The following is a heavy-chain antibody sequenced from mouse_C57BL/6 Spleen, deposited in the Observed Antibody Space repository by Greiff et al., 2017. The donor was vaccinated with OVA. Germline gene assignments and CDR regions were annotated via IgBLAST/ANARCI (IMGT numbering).Heavy chain of an antibody. Sequence: VHLVESGAELVKPGASVKMSCKASGYTFTTYPIEWMKQNHGKSLEWIGNFHPYNDDTKYNEKFKGKATLTVEKSSSTVYLELSRLTSDDSAVYYCARGDYDYDGFAYWGQGTLVTVSA. D-gene: IGHD2-4*01. J-gene: IGHJ3*01. CDR3: ARGDYDYDGFAY. CDR1: GYTFTTYP. V-gene: IGHV1-47*01. CDR2: FHPYNDDT.